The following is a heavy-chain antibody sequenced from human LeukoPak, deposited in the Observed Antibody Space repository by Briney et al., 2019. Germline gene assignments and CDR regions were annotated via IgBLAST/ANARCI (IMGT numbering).Heavy chain of an antibody. CDR1: GYTLTELS. J-gene: IGHJ5*02. V-gene: IGHV1-24*01. Sequence: ASVKVSCKVSGYTLTELSMHWVRQAPGKGLEWMGGFDPEDGETIYAQKFQGRVTMTEDTSTDTAYMELSSLRSEDTAVYYCATAPMVRGVITRFNWFDPWGQGTLVIVSS. D-gene: IGHD3-10*01. CDR2: FDPEDGET. CDR3: ATAPMVRGVITRFNWFDP.